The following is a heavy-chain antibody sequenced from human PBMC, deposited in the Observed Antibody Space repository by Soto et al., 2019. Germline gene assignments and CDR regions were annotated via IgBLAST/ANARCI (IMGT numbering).Heavy chain of an antibody. CDR2: IWSDGRNQ. V-gene: IGHV3-30*02. D-gene: IGHD3-10*01. J-gene: IGHJ4*02. Sequence: QVHLVESGGGVVQPGGSLRLSCAGSGFSFGSFGMHWVRQAPGKGLEWVAVIWSDGRNQYYSESVKVRFAISRDNSRNTLYLQMNSLRADDTAVYYCAKDMRGGGSYLDYWGQGTLVTVSS. CDR1: GFSFGSFG. CDR3: AKDMRGGGSYLDY.